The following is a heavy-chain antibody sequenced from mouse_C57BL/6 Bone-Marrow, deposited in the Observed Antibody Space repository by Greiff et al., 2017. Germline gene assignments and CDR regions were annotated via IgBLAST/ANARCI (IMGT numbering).Heavy chain of an antibody. J-gene: IGHJ2*01. Sequence: QVQLKQSGPELVKPGASVKISCKASGYAFSSSWMNWVKQRPGKGLEWIGRIYPGDGDTNYNGKFKGKATLTADKSSSTAYMQRSSLTSEDSAVYFCARDTTVVADYWGQGTTLTVSS. CDR3: ARDTTVVADY. CDR1: GYAFSSSW. CDR2: IYPGDGDT. V-gene: IGHV1-82*01. D-gene: IGHD1-1*01.